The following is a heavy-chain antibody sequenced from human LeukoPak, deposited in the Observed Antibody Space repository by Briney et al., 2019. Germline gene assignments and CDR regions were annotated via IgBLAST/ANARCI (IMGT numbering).Heavy chain of an antibody. Sequence: GASVTVSCKASGYTFTSYYMHWVRQAPGEGLEWMGIINPSGGSTSYAQKFQGRVTMTRDTSTSTVYMELSSLRSEDTAVYYCARDGSTRYCSSTSCYKHYYYGMDVWGQGTTVTVSS. CDR1: GYTFTSYY. CDR3: ARDGSTRYCSSTSCYKHYYYGMDV. J-gene: IGHJ6*02. CDR2: INPSGGST. V-gene: IGHV1-46*01. D-gene: IGHD2-2*02.